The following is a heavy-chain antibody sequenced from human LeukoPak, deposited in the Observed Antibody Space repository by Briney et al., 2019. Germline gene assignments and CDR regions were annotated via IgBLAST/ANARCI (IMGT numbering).Heavy chain of an antibody. CDR3: ATGYSDSLRSPLDS. J-gene: IGHJ5*01. CDR2: ISGRGGNT. V-gene: IGHV3-23*01. CDR1: GLTFNNYA. D-gene: IGHD3-22*01. Sequence: GGSLRLSCAASGLTFNNYALTWIRQAPGKGLEWVSSISGRGGNTYYADSVKGRFTISRDDSKNTLFLQMNSLRAEDTAVYYCATGYSDSLRSPLDSWGQGTLVTVSP.